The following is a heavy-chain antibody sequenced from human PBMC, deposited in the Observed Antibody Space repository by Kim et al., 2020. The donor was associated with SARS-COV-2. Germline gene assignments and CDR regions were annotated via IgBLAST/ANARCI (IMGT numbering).Heavy chain of an antibody. V-gene: IGHV3-48*03. J-gene: IGHJ4*02. CDR3: AREGVGAAADY. D-gene: IGHD6-13*01. Sequence: ADSVKGRFTISRDNAKYSLYLHMNSLIAEDTAIYYCAREGVGAAADYWGQGTLVTVSS.